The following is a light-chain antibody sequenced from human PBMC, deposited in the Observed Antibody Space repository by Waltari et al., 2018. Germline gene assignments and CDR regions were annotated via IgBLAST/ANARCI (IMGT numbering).Light chain of an antibody. CDR2: EVS. CDR3: SSHTSTVPHV. J-gene: IGLJ1*01. Sequence: QSALTQPASVSGSPGQSVSISCTGTSNDVGGYGYVSWYHQFPGKPPKLMTYEVSYRPSGVPSRFSGSESCNTASLTISGLQAEDEAVYYCSSHTSTVPHVFGTGTKVTVV. V-gene: IGLV2-14*01. CDR1: SNDVGGYGY.